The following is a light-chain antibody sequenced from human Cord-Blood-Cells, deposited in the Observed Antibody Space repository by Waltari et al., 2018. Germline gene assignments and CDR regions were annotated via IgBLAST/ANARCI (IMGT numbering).Light chain of an antibody. J-gene: IGKJ3*01. CDR3: QQSYSLFT. CDR2: AAS. CDR1: QSISSY. Sequence: DIQMTQSPSSLSASVGDRVTITCRASQSISSYLNWYQQKPGKAPKLLIYAASSLQSGVPSRFSGIGSGTDFTLTISSLQPEDFATYYCQQSYSLFTFGPGTKVDIK. V-gene: IGKV1-39*01.